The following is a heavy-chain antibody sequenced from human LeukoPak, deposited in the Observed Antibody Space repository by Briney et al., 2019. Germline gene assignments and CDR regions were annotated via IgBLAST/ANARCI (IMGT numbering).Heavy chain of an antibody. V-gene: IGHV3-23*01. CDR1: GFTFSSYA. Sequence: GGSLRLSCAASGFTFSSYAMNWVRQAPGKGLEWVSSISGSGDSTYYADSVKGRFTISRDNSKNTLYLQMNSLRAEDTAVYYCARDRGYSCGYWGQGTLVTVSS. CDR2: ISGSGDST. D-gene: IGHD5-18*01. CDR3: ARDRGYSCGY. J-gene: IGHJ4*02.